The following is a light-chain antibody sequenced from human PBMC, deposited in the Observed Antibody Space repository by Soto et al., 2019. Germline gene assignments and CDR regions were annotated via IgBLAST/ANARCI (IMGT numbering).Light chain of an antibody. Sequence: PGGRATLSCRASRSVSSNFLAWYQQKPGRAPRLLIYGASSRATGIPDRFSGSGSGTDFTLTISRLEPEDFAVYYCQQYGSSPPLTFGGGTRVEIK. J-gene: IGKJ4*01. CDR1: RSVSSNF. CDR3: QQYGSSPPLT. V-gene: IGKV3-20*01. CDR2: GAS.